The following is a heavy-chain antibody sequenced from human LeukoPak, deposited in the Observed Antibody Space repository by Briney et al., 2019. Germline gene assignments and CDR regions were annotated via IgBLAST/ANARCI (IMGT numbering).Heavy chain of an antibody. D-gene: IGHD3-3*01. V-gene: IGHV3-23*01. CDR1: GFTFSNYA. CDR2: ISGSGDST. Sequence: GGSLRLSCAASGFTFSNYAMSWVRQAPGKGLEWVSAISGSGDSTYYADSVKGRFTISRDSSMETLYLQMDSLRAEDTATYFCAKRLSFGVAIGDFDYWGQGTLVTVSS. CDR3: AKRLSFGVAIGDFDY. J-gene: IGHJ4*02.